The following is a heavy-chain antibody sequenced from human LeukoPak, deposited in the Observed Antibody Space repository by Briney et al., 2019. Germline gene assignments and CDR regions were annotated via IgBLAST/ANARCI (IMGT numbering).Heavy chain of an antibody. D-gene: IGHD1-26*01. CDR2: ITSSSNYI. J-gene: IGHJ4*02. CDR1: GFTFRSYS. CDR3: ARDMYGGATPDY. V-gene: IGHV3-21*04. Sequence: GGSLRLSCAASGFTFRSYSMNWVRQAPGKGLEWVSSITSSSNYIYYADSVKGRFTISRDNAKNSLYLQMNSLRAEDTALYYCARDMYGGATPDYWGQGTLVTVSS.